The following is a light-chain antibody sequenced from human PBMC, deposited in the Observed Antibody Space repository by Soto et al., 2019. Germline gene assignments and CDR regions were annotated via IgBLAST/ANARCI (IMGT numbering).Light chain of an antibody. V-gene: IGKV4-1*01. J-gene: IGKJ4*01. CDR3: QQYYTTPIT. Sequence: DIVMTQSPDSLAVSLGERATINCKSSQIVLYSSTNKNFLAWYQQKPRQPPKLLIYWASTRESGVPDRFSGSGSGTDFTLTISSLQTEDVAVYYCQQYYTTPITFGGGTKVDIK. CDR2: WAS. CDR1: QIVLYSSTNKNF.